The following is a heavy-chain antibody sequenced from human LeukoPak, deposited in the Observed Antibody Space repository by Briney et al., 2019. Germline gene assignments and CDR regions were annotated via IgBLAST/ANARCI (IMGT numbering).Heavy chain of an antibody. Sequence: PGGSLRLSCAASGFTFSDYYMSWIRQAPGMGLEWVSYISSSGSTIYYADSVEGRFTISRDNAKNSLYLQMNSLRAEDTAVYYCARSSRGYSYGLYYFDYWGQGTLVTVSS. J-gene: IGHJ4*02. D-gene: IGHD5-18*01. CDR1: GFTFSDYY. CDR2: ISSSGSTI. CDR3: ARSSRGYSYGLYYFDY. V-gene: IGHV3-11*04.